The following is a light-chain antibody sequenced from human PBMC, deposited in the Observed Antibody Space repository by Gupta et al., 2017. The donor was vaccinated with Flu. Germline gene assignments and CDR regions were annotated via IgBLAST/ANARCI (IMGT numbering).Light chain of an antibody. CDR2: DDS. J-gene: IGLJ2*01. V-gene: IGLV2-14*04. CDR3: KVSNSSSDRVV. Sequence: AISCTGTRSDVVGYDYVAWYQQNPGKAPELLIYDDSRRPSRISERFSGSKSGNTASLTISGLVAEDEAEYYCKVSNSSSDRVVFGGGTKLTVL. CDR1: RSDVVGYDY.